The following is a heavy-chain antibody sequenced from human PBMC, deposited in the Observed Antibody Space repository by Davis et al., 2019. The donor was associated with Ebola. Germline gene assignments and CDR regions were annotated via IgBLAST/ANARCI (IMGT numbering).Heavy chain of an antibody. CDR2: IFSNDEK. Sequence: SGPTLVKPTATLTLTCTVSGFSLSNARMGVSWIRQPPGKALEWLAHIFSNDEKSYSTSLKSRLTISKDTSKSQVVLTMTNMDPVDTATYYCALSIPYYGMDVWGQGTTVTVSS. D-gene: IGHD2-2*02. V-gene: IGHV2-26*01. CDR3: ALSIPYYGMDV. J-gene: IGHJ6*02. CDR1: GFSLSNARMG.